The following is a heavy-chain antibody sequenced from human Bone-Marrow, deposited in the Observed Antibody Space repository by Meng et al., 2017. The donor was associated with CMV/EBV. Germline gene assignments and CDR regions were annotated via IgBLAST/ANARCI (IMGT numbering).Heavy chain of an antibody. CDR3: ARGRLAHYYSGDYFVY. J-gene: IGHJ4*02. CDR1: GYPFTSHY. Sequence: SGYPFTSHYINWVRQAPGQGLEWMGIIDPSGRNTMNAQKFQGRVTMTRDTSTSTVYMELSSLRSDDTAMYYCARGRLAHYYSGDYFVYWGQGTLVTVSS. D-gene: IGHD2-21*01. V-gene: IGHV1-46*01. CDR2: IDPSGRNT.